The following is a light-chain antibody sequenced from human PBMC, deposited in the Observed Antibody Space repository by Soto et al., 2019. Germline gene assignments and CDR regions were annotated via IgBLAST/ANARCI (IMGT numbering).Light chain of an antibody. CDR3: CSFAGSSTSVV. J-gene: IGLJ2*01. CDR2: EVT. CDR1: SSDIGSYNL. Sequence: QSVLTQPASVSGSPGQSITISCTGTSSDIGSYNLVSWYQQHPGKAPKFMIYEVTKRPSGVSNRFSGSKSGNTASLTISGLQAEDEADYYCCSFAGSSTSVVFGGGTKVTVL. V-gene: IGLV2-23*02.